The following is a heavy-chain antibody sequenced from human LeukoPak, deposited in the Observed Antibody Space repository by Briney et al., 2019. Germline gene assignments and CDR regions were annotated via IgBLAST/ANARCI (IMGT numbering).Heavy chain of an antibody. Sequence: SVKVSCKASGGTFSSYAISWVRQAPGQGLEWMGGIIPIFGTANYAQKFQGRVTITADESTSTAYMELSSLRSEDTAVYYCARRGIAAAEGYYYYYYMDVWGKGTTVTISS. D-gene: IGHD6-13*01. V-gene: IGHV1-69*13. CDR2: IIPIFGTA. CDR1: GGTFSSYA. J-gene: IGHJ6*03. CDR3: ARRGIAAAEGYYYYYYMDV.